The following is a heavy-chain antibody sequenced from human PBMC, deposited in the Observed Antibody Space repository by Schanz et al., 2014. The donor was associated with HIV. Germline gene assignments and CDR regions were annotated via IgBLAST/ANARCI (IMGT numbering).Heavy chain of an antibody. CDR1: GFTFSSYA. J-gene: IGHJ2*01. D-gene: IGHD2-15*01. CDR2: ISGSSIT. V-gene: IGHV3-23*01. Sequence: EVQLLESGGGLVQPGGSLRLSCAASGFTFSSYAMSWVRQAQGKGLEWVSAISGSSITYSADSVKGRFNISRDNSKNTIYLQMTSLRAEDTAVYYCALSRPSGYGGSWYFDLWGRGTLVAVSS. CDR3: ALSRPSGYGGSWYFDL.